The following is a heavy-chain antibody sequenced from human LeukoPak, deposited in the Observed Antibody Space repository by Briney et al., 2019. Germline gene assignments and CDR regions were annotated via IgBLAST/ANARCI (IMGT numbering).Heavy chain of an antibody. CDR3: ARDSGTTGEVKFDP. J-gene: IGHJ5*02. V-gene: IGHV4-4*07. D-gene: IGHD3-10*01. CDR2: IYTSGST. CDR1: SGSISNYY. Sequence: SETLSLTCTVSSGSISNYYWSWIRQPAGKGLEWIGRIYTSGSTTHNPSLKSRLTISIDTSKNQLSLKLSSVTAADTAVYYCARDSGTTGEVKFDPWGQGTLVTVSS.